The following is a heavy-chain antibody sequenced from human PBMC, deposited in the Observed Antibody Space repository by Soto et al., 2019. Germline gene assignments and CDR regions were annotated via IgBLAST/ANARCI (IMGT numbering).Heavy chain of an antibody. V-gene: IGHV3-30-3*01. J-gene: IGHJ6*02. CDR3: AGEDTSVYPKTTNGWAA. CDR2: ISFDGTKK. D-gene: IGHD3-16*01. Sequence: QAQLVESGGGVVQPGRSLRLSCAASGFTFNIYALHWVRQAPGKGLEWVAVISFDGTKKYYSDSVKGRFTISRDNLKNPLYLKINNLRVEDAALTSWAGEDTSVYPKTTNGWAAGGQGTT. CDR1: GFTFNIYA.